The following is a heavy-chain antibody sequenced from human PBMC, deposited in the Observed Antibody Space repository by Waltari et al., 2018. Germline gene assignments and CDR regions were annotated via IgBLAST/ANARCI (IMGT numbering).Heavy chain of an antibody. V-gene: IGHV3-66*02. J-gene: IGHJ4*02. CDR2: IYSGGST. Sequence: EVQLVESGGGLVQPGGSLRLSCAASGFTVSSNYMSWVRQAPGKGLEWVSVIYSGGSTYDADSVKGRFTISRDNSKNTLYLQMNSLRAEDTAVYYCASTYNWNDYDYWGQGTLVTVSS. CDR3: ASTYNWNDYDY. D-gene: IGHD1-1*01. CDR1: GFTVSSNY.